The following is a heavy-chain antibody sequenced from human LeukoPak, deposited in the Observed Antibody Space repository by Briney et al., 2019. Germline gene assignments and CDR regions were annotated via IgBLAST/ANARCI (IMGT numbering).Heavy chain of an antibody. Sequence: PGRSLRLSCAASGFTFSSYGIHWVRRAPGKGLEWVAVISYDGSNKYYADSMKGRFTISRDNSKNTLYLQMNSLRAEDTAVYYCAKDYYSSGWFHYFDYWGQGTLVTVSS. V-gene: IGHV3-30*18. D-gene: IGHD6-19*01. CDR2: ISYDGSNK. J-gene: IGHJ4*02. CDR1: GFTFSSYG. CDR3: AKDYYSSGWFHYFDY.